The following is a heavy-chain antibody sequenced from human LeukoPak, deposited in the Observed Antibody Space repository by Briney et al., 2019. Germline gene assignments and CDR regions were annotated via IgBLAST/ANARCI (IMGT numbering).Heavy chain of an antibody. CDR2: ISAYNGNT. V-gene: IGHV1-18*01. CDR3: ARDPPYDSSGYYPSH. D-gene: IGHD3-22*01. J-gene: IGHJ4*02. Sequence: ASVKVSCKASGYTFTSYGISWVRQAPGQGLEWMGWISAYNGNTNYAQKLQGRVTMTTDTPTSIAYMELRSLRSDDTAVYYCARDPPYDSSGYYPSHWGQGTLVTVSS. CDR1: GYTFTSYG.